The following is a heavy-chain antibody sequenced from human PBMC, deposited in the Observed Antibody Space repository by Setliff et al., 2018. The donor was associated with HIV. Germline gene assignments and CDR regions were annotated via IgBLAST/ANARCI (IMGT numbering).Heavy chain of an antibody. D-gene: IGHD1-26*01. V-gene: IGHV3-20*04. Sequence: ESLKISCAASGFTFDDYDMSWVRQGQGKGLEWVSGINWNGGSTDYADSVKGRFIISRDNAKNSLYLQMNSLRAEDTAIYYCARDDPAGGIDYWGQGTLVTVSS. CDR3: ARDDPAGGIDY. CDR1: GFTFDDYD. CDR2: INWNGGST. J-gene: IGHJ4*02.